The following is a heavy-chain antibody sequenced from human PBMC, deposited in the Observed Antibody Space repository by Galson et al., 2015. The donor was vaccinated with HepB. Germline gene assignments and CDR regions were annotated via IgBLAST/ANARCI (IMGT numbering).Heavy chain of an antibody. CDR2: ISVGGDST. CDR3: AVDPIAPAALGVDY. CDR1: GFNFSNYA. J-gene: IGHJ4*02. Sequence: SLRLSCAASGFNFSNYAMSWVRQAPGKGLEWVSAISVGGDSTYYTDSLKGRFTISRDNSKNTLFLQMSSLRVEDTAVYYCAVDPIAPAALGVDYWGQGTLVIVSS. V-gene: IGHV3-23*01. D-gene: IGHD2-2*01.